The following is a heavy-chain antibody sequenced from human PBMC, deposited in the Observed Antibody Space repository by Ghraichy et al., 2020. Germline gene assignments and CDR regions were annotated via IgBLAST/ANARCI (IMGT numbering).Heavy chain of an antibody. CDR3: ARGRGGSRFAFDI. D-gene: IGHD6-13*01. CDR2: IYHSGST. Sequence: ETLSLTCTVSGYSISSGYYWGWIRQPPGKGLEWIGSIYHSGSTYYNPSLKSRVTISVDTSKNQFSLKLSSVTAADTAVYYCARGRGGSRFAFDIWGQGTMVTVSS. CDR1: GYSISSGYY. J-gene: IGHJ3*02. V-gene: IGHV4-38-2*02.